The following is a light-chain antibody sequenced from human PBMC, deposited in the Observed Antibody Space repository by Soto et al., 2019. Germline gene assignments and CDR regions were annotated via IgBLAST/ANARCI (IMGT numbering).Light chain of an antibody. V-gene: IGLV2-14*01. Sequence: QSALTQPASVSGSPGQSITISCTGTSIDVVGYNYVSWYQQHPGKAPKLMIYDVSNRPSGVSNRFSGSKSGNTASLTISGLQAEDEADYYCSSYTSSSTYVFGTGTKLTVL. CDR3: SSYTSSSTYV. CDR2: DVS. CDR1: SIDVVGYNY. J-gene: IGLJ1*01.